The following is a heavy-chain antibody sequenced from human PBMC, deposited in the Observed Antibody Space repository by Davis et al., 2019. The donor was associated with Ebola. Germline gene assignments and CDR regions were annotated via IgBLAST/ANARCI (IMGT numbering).Heavy chain of an antibody. J-gene: IGHJ4*02. CDR3: ARGRMVDLRY. CDR2: IKQDGSEK. Sequence: GESLKISCKGSGYSFTSYWIGWVRQAPGKGLEWVANIKQDGSEKYYVDSVKGRFTISRDNAKNSLYLQMNSLRAEDTAVYYCARGRMVDLRYWGQGTLVTVSS. CDR1: GYSFTSYW. D-gene: IGHD3-10*01. V-gene: IGHV3-7*01.